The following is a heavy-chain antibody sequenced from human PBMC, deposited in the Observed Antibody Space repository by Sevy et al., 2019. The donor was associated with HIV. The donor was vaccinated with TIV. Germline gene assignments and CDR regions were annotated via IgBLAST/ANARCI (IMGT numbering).Heavy chain of an antibody. D-gene: IGHD6-19*01. CDR2: ISYDGSNK. CDR1: GFTYSSND. CDR3: AKDAYSSGDGYFDY. J-gene: IGHJ4*02. V-gene: IGHV3-30*18. Sequence: GESLKISCAASGFTYSSNDMHWVRQAPGKGLEWVAVISYDGSNKYYADSVKGRFTISRDNSKNTLYLQMNSLRAEDTAVYYCAKDAYSSGDGYFDYWGQGTLVTVSS.